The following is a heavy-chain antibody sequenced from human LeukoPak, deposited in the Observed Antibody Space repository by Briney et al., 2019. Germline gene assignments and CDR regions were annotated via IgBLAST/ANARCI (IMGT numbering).Heavy chain of an antibody. J-gene: IGHJ4*02. V-gene: IGHV1-8*03. CDR3: ARGYLDGPYYFHY. CDR1: GYSFTNYD. CDR2: MNPGSGNT. Sequence: ASVKVSCKTSGYSFTNYDINWVRQATGQGLEWMGWMNPGSGNTGSAQKLQGRVPITRDPSTSTAFLELSGLTSEDTAVYYCARGYLDGPYYFHYWGQGTLVTVSS. D-gene: IGHD2-2*01.